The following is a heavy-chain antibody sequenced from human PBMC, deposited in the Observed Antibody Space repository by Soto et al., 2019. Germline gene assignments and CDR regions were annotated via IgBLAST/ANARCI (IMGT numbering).Heavy chain of an antibody. D-gene: IGHD3-10*01. V-gene: IGHV3-66*01. J-gene: IGHJ4*02. Sequence: EVQLVESGGGLVQPGGSLRLSCAASGFTVSSNYMSWVRQAPGKGLEWVSVIYSGGSTYYADSVKGRFTISRDNSKNTRYLQMNSLRAEDTAVYDCARVAQGNPGSYWGQGTLVSVSS. CDR3: ARVAQGNPGSY. CDR1: GFTVSSNY. CDR2: IYSGGST.